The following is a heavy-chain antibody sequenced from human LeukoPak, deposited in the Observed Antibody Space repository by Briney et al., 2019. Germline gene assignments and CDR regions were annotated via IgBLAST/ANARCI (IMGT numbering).Heavy chain of an antibody. CDR3: ARDYSGSYRYYYYYMDV. CDR1: GGSISSYY. J-gene: IGHJ6*03. Sequence: PETLSLTCTVSGGSISSYYWGWIRQPAGKGLEWIGRIYTSGSTNYNPSLKSRVTMSVDTSKNQFSLKLSSVTAADTAVYYCARDYSGSYRYYYYYMDVWGKGTTVTISS. V-gene: IGHV4-4*07. D-gene: IGHD1-26*01. CDR2: IYTSGST.